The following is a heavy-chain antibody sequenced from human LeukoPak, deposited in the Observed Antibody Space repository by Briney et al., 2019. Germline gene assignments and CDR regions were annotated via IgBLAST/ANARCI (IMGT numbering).Heavy chain of an antibody. Sequence: PGRSLRLSCAASGFTFSSYAMHWVRQAPGKGLEWVAVISYDGSNKYYADSVKGRFTISRDNSKNTLYLQMNSLRAEDTAVYYCARDVKSILLIVVVVAATYYFDYWGQGTLDTVSS. V-gene: IGHV3-30-3*01. CDR1: GFTFSSYA. D-gene: IGHD2-15*01. J-gene: IGHJ4*02. CDR2: ISYDGSNK. CDR3: ARDVKSILLIVVVVAATYYFDY.